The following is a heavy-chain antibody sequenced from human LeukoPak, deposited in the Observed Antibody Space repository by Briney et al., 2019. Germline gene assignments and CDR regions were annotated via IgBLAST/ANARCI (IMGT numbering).Heavy chain of an antibody. Sequence: SQTLSLTCTVSGGSISSGSYYWSWIRQPAGKGLEWIGRIYTSGSTNYNPSLKSRVTISVDTSKNQFSLKLSSVTAADTAVYYCARAHGYSYGHFDYWGQGTLSPSPQ. CDR1: GGSISSGSYY. J-gene: IGHJ4*02. CDR2: IYTSGST. D-gene: IGHD5-18*01. V-gene: IGHV4-61*02. CDR3: ARAHGYSYGHFDY.